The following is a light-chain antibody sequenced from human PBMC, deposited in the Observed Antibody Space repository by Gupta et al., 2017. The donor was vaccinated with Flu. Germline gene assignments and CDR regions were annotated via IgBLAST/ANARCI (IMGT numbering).Light chain of an antibody. J-gene: IGKJ4*01. V-gene: IGKV1-9*01. Sequence: DIQLTQSPSFLSASVGDRVTITCRASQGISSYLAWYQLKPGKAPKVLIYAASTLQSGVPSRFSGSGSGTEFTLTISSLQPEDFATYYCQQGNSSPLTFGGGTKVEIK. CDR1: QGISSY. CDR3: QQGNSSPLT. CDR2: AAS.